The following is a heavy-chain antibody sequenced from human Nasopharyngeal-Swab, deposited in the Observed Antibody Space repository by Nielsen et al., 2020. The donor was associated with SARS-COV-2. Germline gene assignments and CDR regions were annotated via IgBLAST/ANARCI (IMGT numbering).Heavy chain of an antibody. CDR1: GGSISSYY. CDR2: IYYSGST. CDR3: ARTPLPYYFDY. V-gene: IGHV4-59*01. J-gene: IGHJ4*02. Sequence: SETLSLTCTVSGGSISSYYWSWIRQPPGKGLEWIGYIYYSGSTNYNPSLKSRVTISVDTSKNQFSLKLSSVTAADTAVYYCARTPLPYYFDYWGQGTLVTISS.